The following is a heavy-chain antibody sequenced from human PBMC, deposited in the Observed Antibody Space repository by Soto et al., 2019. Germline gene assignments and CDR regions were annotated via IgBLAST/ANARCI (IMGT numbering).Heavy chain of an antibody. Sequence: GGSLRLSCAASGFTVSSTYMTWVRQAPGKGLEWVSVIYGGLTTSYADSVKGRFTISRDNSKNTVFLQMNSLRGEDTAVYFCAKDRGPVAAAFDCWGQGTLVTVSS. D-gene: IGHD6-13*01. V-gene: IGHV3-53*01. CDR3: AKDRGPVAAAFDC. CDR1: GFTVSSTY. J-gene: IGHJ4*02. CDR2: IYGGLTT.